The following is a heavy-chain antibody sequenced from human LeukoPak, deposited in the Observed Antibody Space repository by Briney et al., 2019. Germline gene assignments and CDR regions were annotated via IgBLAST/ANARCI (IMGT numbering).Heavy chain of an antibody. V-gene: IGHV4-39*01. Sequence: SETLSLTCTVSGGSISSSRDYWAWLRQPPGKGLEWIANIYYSGSTYYSPSLKSRVTISVDTSKNQFSLRLSSVTAADTAVYYCATQILLCHYFWGQGTLVTVSS. J-gene: IGHJ4*02. CDR3: ATQILLCHYF. D-gene: IGHD2/OR15-2a*01. CDR1: GGSISSSRDY. CDR2: IYYSGST.